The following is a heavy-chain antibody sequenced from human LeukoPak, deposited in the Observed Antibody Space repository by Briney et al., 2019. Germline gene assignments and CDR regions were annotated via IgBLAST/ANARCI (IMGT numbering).Heavy chain of an antibody. CDR1: GGSISSYY. V-gene: IGHV4-4*09. CDR2: IYTSGST. CDR3: ARHGGVEMATSPFDY. D-gene: IGHD5-24*01. J-gene: IGHJ4*02. Sequence: PSETLSLTCTVSGGSISSYYWSWIRQPPGKGLEWIGYIYTSGSTNYNPSLKSRVTISVDTSKNQFSLKLSSVTAADTAVYYCARHGGVEMATSPFDYWGQGTLVTVSS.